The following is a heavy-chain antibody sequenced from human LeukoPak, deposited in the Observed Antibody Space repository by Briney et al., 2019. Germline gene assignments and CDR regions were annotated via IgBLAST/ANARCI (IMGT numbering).Heavy chain of an antibody. CDR2: IYPRDGST. D-gene: IGHD3-3*01. Sequence: ASVKVSCKASGYTFTSNYIHWVRQAPGQGLEWMGMIYPRDGSTSYAQKFQGRVTVTRDTSTSTVHMELSGLRAEDTAVYYCARVNRGDSFWSGYYSPYYFDYWGQGTLVTVSS. J-gene: IGHJ4*02. V-gene: IGHV1-46*01. CDR3: ARVNRGDSFWSGYYSPYYFDY. CDR1: GYTFTSNY.